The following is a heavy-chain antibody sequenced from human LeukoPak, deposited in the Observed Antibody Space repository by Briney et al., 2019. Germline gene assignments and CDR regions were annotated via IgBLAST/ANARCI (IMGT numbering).Heavy chain of an antibody. CDR3: ARGSRTGWYYFDY. Sequence: ASVKVSCKASGGTFSSYAFSWVRQAPGQGLEWMGGIIPIFGTANYAQKFQGRVTITADTSTSTAYMGLSSLRSDDTAVYYCARGSRTGWYYFDYWGQGTLVTVSS. D-gene: IGHD6-19*01. CDR1: GGTFSSYA. CDR2: IIPIFGTA. J-gene: IGHJ4*02. V-gene: IGHV1-69*06.